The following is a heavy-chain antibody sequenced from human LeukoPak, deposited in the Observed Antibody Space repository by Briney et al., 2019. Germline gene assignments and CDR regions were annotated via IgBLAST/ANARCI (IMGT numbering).Heavy chain of an antibody. CDR2: ISGSGGST. D-gene: IGHD3-10*01. J-gene: IGHJ4*02. CDR1: GFTFSSYA. V-gene: IGHV3-23*01. Sequence: GGSLRLSCAASGFTFSSYAMSWVRQAPGKGLEWVSAISGSGGSTYYADSVEGRFTISRDNSKNTLYLQMNSLRAEDTAVYYCAKSARWFGELLPAYWGQGTLVTVSS. CDR3: AKSARWFGELLPAY.